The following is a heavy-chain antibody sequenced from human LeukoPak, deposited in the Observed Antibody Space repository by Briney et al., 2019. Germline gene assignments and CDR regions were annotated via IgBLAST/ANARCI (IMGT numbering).Heavy chain of an antibody. CDR3: ARDQMGGSYYGYFQH. D-gene: IGHD1-26*01. Sequence: ASVKVSCKASGHTFTTYGISWVRQAPGQGLEWMGWISAYNGNTKYAQKLQGRVTMTTDTSTSTAYMELKSLRSDDTAVYYCARDQMGGSYYGYFQHWGQGTLVTVSS. V-gene: IGHV1-18*01. CDR1: GHTFTTYG. CDR2: ISAYNGNT. J-gene: IGHJ1*01.